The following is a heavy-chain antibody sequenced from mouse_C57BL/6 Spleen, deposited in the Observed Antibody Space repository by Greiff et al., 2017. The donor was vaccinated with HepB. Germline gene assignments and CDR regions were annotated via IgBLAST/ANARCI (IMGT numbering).Heavy chain of an antibody. CDR1: GFTFSSYA. J-gene: IGHJ4*01. V-gene: IGHV5-9-1*02. Sequence: DVQLVESGEGLVKPGGSLKLSCAASGFTFSSYAMSWVRQTPEKRLEWVAYISSGGDYIYYADTVKGRFTISRDNARNTLYLQMSSLKSEDTAMYYCTRAPYDGYYDYYAMDYWGQGTSVTVSS. CDR2: ISSGGDYI. CDR3: TRAPYDGYYDYYAMDY. D-gene: IGHD2-3*01.